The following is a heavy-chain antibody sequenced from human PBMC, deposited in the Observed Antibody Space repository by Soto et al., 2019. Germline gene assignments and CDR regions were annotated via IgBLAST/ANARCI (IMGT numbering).Heavy chain of an antibody. CDR1: GFTFSSYW. Sequence: GGSLRLSCAASGFTFSSYWMSWVRQAPGKGLEWVANIKQDGSEKYYVDSVKGRFTISRDNAKNSLYLQMNSLRAEDTAVYYCARERRAPGEAVAGTVYFQHWGQGTLVTVSS. D-gene: IGHD6-19*01. CDR3: ARERRAPGEAVAGTVYFQH. V-gene: IGHV3-7*01. J-gene: IGHJ1*01. CDR2: IKQDGSEK.